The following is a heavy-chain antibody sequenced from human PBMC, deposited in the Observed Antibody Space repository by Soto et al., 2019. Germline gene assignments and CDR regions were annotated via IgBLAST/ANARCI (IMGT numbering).Heavy chain of an antibody. CDR3: GSGYSYGPPL. Sequence: GGSQRLSCAASGFTFSSLWSHWVRQAPGKGLVWVSRINSDGSTTTYADSVKGRFTISRDNAKNTLYLQMNSLRAEDTAVYYCGSGYSYGPPLWGQGTLVTVSS. D-gene: IGHD5-18*01. CDR1: GFTFSSLW. V-gene: IGHV3-74*01. J-gene: IGHJ4*02. CDR2: INSDGSTT.